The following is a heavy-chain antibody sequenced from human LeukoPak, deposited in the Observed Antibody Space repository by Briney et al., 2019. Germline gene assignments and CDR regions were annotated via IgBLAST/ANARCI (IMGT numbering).Heavy chain of an antibody. V-gene: IGHV4-4*02. CDR1: GDSISSNTW. Sequence: SETLSLTCVVSGDSISSNTWWSWVRQPPGKGLEWIGYIFHSGSTNNNPSLKSRVTISVDTSKNQFSLKLSSVTAADTAVYYCARHYYDSSGPHYKYGMDVWGQGTTVTVSS. CDR3: ARHYYDSSGPHYKYGMDV. J-gene: IGHJ6*02. D-gene: IGHD3-22*01. CDR2: IFHSGST.